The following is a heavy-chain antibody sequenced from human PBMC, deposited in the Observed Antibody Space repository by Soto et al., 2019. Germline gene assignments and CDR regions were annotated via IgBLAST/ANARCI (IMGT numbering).Heavy chain of an antibody. D-gene: IGHD3-10*01. V-gene: IGHV3-74*01. CDR3: ASYVRFGASLDY. CDR2: INSDGSST. CDR1: GFTFSSYW. Sequence: GGSLRLSCAASGFTFSSYWMHWVRQAPGKGLVWVSRINSDGSSTSYANSVKGRFTISRDNAKNTLYLQMNSLRAEDTAVYYCASYVRFGASLDYWGQGTLVTVSS. J-gene: IGHJ4*02.